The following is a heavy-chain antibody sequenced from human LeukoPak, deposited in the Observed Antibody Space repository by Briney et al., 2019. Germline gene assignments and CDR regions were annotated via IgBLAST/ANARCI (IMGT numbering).Heavy chain of an antibody. J-gene: IGHJ4*02. CDR1: GFSFNNYD. V-gene: IGHV3-21*01. CDR3: AREYFDS. CDR2: ISSSSTYI. Sequence: GGSLRLSCAASGFSFNNYDMNWVRQAPGRGPEWVSSISSSSTYIYYADSVKGRFTISRDNAKNLLYLQMNSLRAEDTAVYYCAREYFDSWGQGTLVTVSS.